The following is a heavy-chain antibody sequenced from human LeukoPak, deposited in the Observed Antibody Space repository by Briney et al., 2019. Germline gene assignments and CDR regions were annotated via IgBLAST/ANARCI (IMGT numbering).Heavy chain of an antibody. V-gene: IGHV3-7*01. CDR2: IKQDGSEK. J-gene: IGHJ3*02. CDR3: ARAPTYYDFWSGSRDAFDI. Sequence: GGSLRLSCVASGFTFSGHYMDWVRQAPGKGLEWVANIKQDGSEKYYVDSVKGRFTISRDSAKNSLYLQMNSLRAEDTAVYYCARAPTYYDFWSGSRDAFDIWGQGTMVTVSS. D-gene: IGHD3-3*01. CDR1: GFTFSGHY.